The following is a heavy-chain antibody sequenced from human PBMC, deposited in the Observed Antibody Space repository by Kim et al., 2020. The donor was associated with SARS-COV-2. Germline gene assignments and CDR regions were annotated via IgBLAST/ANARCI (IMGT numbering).Heavy chain of an antibody. Sequence: SETLSLTCDVSGGSIRSYYWNWIRQSPGKGLEWIGYISNIGGADYNPSLKSRVTISMDTSKNQFSLKLNSVTAADTAVYYCARLYCSGGSCFSWDYYYALDVWGRGATVTVSS. CDR1: GGSIRSYY. J-gene: IGHJ6*02. D-gene: IGHD2-15*01. V-gene: IGHV4-59*13. CDR3: ARLYCSGGSCFSWDYYYALDV. CDR2: ISNIGGA.